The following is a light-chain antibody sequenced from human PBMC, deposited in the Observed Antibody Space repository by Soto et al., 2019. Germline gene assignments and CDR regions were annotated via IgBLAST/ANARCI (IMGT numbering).Light chain of an antibody. CDR3: SSYTGSATYV. CDR2: EVN. Sequence: QSALTQPASVSGSLGRSITISFTGTSSDVGGYNYVSWYQQHPGKAPKLMIYEVNIRPSGVSNRFSGSKSGNTASLTISGLQAEDEADYYCSSYTGSATYVFGTGTKVTVL. J-gene: IGLJ1*01. V-gene: IGLV2-14*01. CDR1: SSDVGGYNY.